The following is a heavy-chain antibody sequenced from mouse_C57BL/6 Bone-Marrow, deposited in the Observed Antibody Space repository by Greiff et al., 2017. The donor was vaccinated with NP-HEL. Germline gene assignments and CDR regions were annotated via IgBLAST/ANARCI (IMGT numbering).Heavy chain of an antibody. D-gene: IGHD2-2*01. V-gene: IGHV5-17*01. Sequence: DVQLVESGGGLVKPGGSLKLSCAASGFTFSDYGMHWVRQAPEKGLEWVAYISSGSSTIYYADTVKGRFTISRDNAKNTLFLQMTSLRSEDTAMYYCASPGYSWFAYWGQGTLVTVSA. CDR2: ISSGSSTI. J-gene: IGHJ3*01. CDR3: ASPGYSWFAY. CDR1: GFTFSDYG.